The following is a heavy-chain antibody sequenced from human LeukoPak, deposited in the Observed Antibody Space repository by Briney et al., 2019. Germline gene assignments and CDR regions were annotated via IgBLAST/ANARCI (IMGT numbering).Heavy chain of an antibody. CDR1: GFTFSSYA. J-gene: IGHJ6*02. Sequence: GGSLRLSCAASGFTFSSYAMSWVRQAPGKGLEWVANIKQDGSEKHYVDSVKGRFTISRDNAKNSLYLQMSSLRAEDTAVYYCARAMDVWGQGTTVTVSS. CDR2: IKQDGSEK. CDR3: ARAMDV. V-gene: IGHV3-7*03.